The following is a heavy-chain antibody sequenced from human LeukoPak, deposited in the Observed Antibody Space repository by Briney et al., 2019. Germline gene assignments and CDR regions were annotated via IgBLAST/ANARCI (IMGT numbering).Heavy chain of an antibody. CDR3: AKDRPNYYGSNGHYYRRDGDY. CDR2: ITSSGDGT. Sequence: GGSLRLSCAASGFTFSTYAMSWVRQAPGKGLQWVSSITSSGDGTYYADSVKGRFTISRDNSENMLYLQMNSLRVEDTAVYFCAKDRPNYYGSNGHYYRRDGDYWGQGTLVTVSS. V-gene: IGHV3-23*01. J-gene: IGHJ4*02. CDR1: GFTFSTYA. D-gene: IGHD3-22*01.